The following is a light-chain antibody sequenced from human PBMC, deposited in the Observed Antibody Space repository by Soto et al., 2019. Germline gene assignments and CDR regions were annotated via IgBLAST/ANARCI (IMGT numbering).Light chain of an antibody. Sequence: QSVLTQPPSASGSPGQSVTISCTGTSSDVGGYNYVSWYQQRPGKAPKLMIYEVSKRPSGVPDRFSGSKSGNTASLTVSGLQAEDEADYYCSSYAGSNNVVFGGGTKL. CDR3: SSYAGSNNVV. CDR1: SSDVGGYNY. V-gene: IGLV2-8*01. J-gene: IGLJ2*01. CDR2: EVS.